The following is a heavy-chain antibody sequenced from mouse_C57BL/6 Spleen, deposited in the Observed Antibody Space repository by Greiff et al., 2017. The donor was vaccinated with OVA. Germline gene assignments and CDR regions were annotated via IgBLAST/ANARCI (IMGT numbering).Heavy chain of an antibody. CDR2: INYDGSST. Sequence: EVKVVESEGGLVQPGSSMKLSCTASGFTFSDYYMAWVRQVPEKGLEWVANINYDGSSTYYLDSLKSRFIISRDNAKNILYLQMSSLKSEDTATYYCAREDYYGSSCFAYWGQGTLVTVSA. CDR1: GFTFSDYY. V-gene: IGHV5-16*01. CDR3: AREDYYGSSCFAY. J-gene: IGHJ3*01. D-gene: IGHD1-1*01.